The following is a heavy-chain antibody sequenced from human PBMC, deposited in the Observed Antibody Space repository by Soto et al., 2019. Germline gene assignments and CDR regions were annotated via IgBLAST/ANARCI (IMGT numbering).Heavy chain of an antibody. D-gene: IGHD3-16*02. Sequence: PXGSLRLSCAASGVTFSSYAMSWVRQAPGKGLEWVSAISGSGGSTYYADSVKGRFTISRDNSKNSLYLQMNSLRAEDTAVYYCARPYDYIWGSYRYTFDYWGQGTLVTVSS. CDR2: ISGSGGST. V-gene: IGHV3-23*01. J-gene: IGHJ4*02. CDR1: GVTFSSYA. CDR3: ARPYDYIWGSYRYTFDY.